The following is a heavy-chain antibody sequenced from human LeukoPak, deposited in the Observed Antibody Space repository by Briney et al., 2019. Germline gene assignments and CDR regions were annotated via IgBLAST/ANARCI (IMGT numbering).Heavy chain of an antibody. V-gene: IGHV3-74*01. D-gene: IGHD3-3*01. J-gene: IGHJ4*02. CDR2: IKYDGSAT. CDR3: VSGSLQSGYNFDY. CDR1: GFTFSNYW. Sequence: GGSLRLSCAASGFTFSNYWMHWIRQVPGKGLVWVSHIKYDGSATNYADSVKGRFTISRDNAKNTLYSQMNSLRAEDTAVYYCVSGSLQSGYNFDYWGQGALVTVSA.